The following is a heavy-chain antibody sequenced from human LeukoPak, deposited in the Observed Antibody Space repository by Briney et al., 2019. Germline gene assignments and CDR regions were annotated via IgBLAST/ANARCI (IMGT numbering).Heavy chain of an antibody. CDR1: GGSISSYY. CDR3: AREGLNMVRGVIPKEAWGWFDP. Sequence: SETLSLTCTVSGGSISSYYWSWIRQPPGKGLEWIGYIYYNGSTNYNPSLKSRVTISVDTSKNQFSLKLSSVTAADTAVYYCAREGLNMVRGVIPKEAWGWFDPWGQGTLVTVSS. CDR2: IYYNGST. V-gene: IGHV4-59*12. J-gene: IGHJ5*02. D-gene: IGHD3-10*01.